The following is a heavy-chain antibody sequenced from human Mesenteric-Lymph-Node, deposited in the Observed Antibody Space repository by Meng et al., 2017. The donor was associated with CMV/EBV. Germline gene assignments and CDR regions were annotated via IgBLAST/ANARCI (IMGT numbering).Heavy chain of an antibody. D-gene: IGHD3-3*01. Sequence: GGSLRLSCAASGFTITNHYMTWVRQAPGKGLEWVSVIDGARSTFYADSVKGRFTMSRDAAENTVDLQMNSLRPEDTAVYYCARGGSGFDLWSGYLFDRWGQGALVTVSS. CDR1: GFTITNHY. J-gene: IGHJ4*02. CDR2: IDGARST. V-gene: IGHV3-66*02. CDR3: ARGGSGFDLWSGYLFDR.